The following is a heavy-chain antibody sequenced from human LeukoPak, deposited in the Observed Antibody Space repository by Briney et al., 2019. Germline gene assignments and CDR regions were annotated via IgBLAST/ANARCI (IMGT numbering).Heavy chain of an antibody. CDR2: IYHSGST. V-gene: IGHV4-4*02. D-gene: IGHD3-22*01. CDR3: ARVHYYDNSGYWFFDY. Sequence: PSGTLSLTCAVSGGSISSSNWWSWVRQPPGKGLEWIGEIYHSGSTNYNPSLKSRVSMSLDTSKNQLSLKLSSVTAADTAVYYCARVHYYDNSGYWFFDYWGQGTLVTVSS. J-gene: IGHJ4*02. CDR1: GGSISSSNW.